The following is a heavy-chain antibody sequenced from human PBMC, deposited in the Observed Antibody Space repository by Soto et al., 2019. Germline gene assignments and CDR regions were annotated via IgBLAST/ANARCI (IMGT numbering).Heavy chain of an antibody. CDR1: GFTFSDYN. CDR2: ISSSAGYI. CDR3: ARAYYYDRSGPHY. D-gene: IGHD3-22*01. Sequence: GGSLRLSCEASGFTFSDYNMNWVRQAPGKGLEWVSSISSSAGYIYYADSVKGRFTISRDNAKNSLYLQMNRLRADDTAVYYCARAYYYDRSGPHYWGQGTLVTVS. J-gene: IGHJ4*02. V-gene: IGHV3-21*01.